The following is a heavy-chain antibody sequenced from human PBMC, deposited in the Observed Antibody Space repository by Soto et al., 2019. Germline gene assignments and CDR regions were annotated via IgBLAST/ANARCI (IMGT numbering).Heavy chain of an antibody. CDR1: GFSLNTRGVG. Sequence: QITLKESGPPLVKPTQTLTLTCTFSGFSLNTRGVGVGWIPQPPGQALERLAIVYWDDDKRYSPALKSRLAITKDTSQNQVVLKMTTLDPVDTATYYCAHVMITFGGVIGLDAFDIWGQGTMVTVSS. CDR3: AHVMITFGGVIGLDAFDI. J-gene: IGHJ3*02. D-gene: IGHD3-16*02. CDR2: VYWDDDK. V-gene: IGHV2-5*02.